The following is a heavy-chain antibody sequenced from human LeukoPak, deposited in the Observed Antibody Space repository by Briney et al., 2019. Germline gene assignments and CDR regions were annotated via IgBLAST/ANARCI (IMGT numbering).Heavy chain of an antibody. CDR2: ISYDGSNK. D-gene: IGHD5-24*01. V-gene: IGHV3-30*18. J-gene: IGHJ4*02. CDR3: AKDSVDDGYNLDY. CDR1: GFTFSSYG. Sequence: GGSLRLSCAASGFTFSSYGMHWVRQAPGKGLEWVAVISYDGSNKYYADSVKDRFTISRDNSKNTLYLQMNSLRAEDTAVYYCAKDSVDDGYNLDYWGQGTLVTVSS.